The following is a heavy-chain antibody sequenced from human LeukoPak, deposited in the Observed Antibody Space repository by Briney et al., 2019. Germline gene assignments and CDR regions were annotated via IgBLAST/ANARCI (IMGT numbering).Heavy chain of an antibody. Sequence: TSVKVSCKASGYTFTSYGISWVRQAPGQGLEWMGIINPSGGSTSYAQKFQGRVTMTRDMSTSTVYMELSSLRSEDTAVYYCARDFSLAAADYYFDYWGQGTLVTVSS. D-gene: IGHD6-13*01. J-gene: IGHJ4*02. CDR2: INPSGGST. CDR3: ARDFSLAAADYYFDY. CDR1: GYTFTSYG. V-gene: IGHV1-46*01.